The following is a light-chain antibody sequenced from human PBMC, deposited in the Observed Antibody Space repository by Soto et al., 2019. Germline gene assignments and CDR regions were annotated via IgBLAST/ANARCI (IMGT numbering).Light chain of an antibody. J-gene: IGKJ5*01. CDR3: QQYNNWPPIT. Sequence: EIVMTQSPATLSVSPGERATLSCRASQSVSSNLAWYQQRPGQAPRLLIYGVSTRAPGIPARFSGSGSGTEFALTISSLQSEDFAVYYCQQYNNWPPITFGQGTRLEIK. CDR1: QSVSSN. CDR2: GVS. V-gene: IGKV3-15*01.